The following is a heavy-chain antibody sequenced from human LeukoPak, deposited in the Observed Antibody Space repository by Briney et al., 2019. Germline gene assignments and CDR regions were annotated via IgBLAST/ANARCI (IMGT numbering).Heavy chain of an antibody. CDR1: GGTFSSYA. CDR3: ARDAGARRGRYYFDY. V-gene: IGHV1-69*13. CDR2: IIPIFGTA. Sequence: RASVKVSCKASGGTFSSYAISWVRQAPGQGLEWMGGIIPIFGTANYAQKFQGRVTITADESTGTAYMELSSLRSEDTAVYYCARDAGARRGRYYFDYWGQGTLVTVSS. J-gene: IGHJ4*02. D-gene: IGHD1-26*01.